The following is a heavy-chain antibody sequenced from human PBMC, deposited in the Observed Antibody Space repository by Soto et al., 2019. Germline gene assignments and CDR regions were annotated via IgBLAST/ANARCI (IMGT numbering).Heavy chain of an antibody. Sequence: PGGSLRLSCVASGFNLSHPWMTWVRQAAGKWLEWVGRIKSKTDGGTADYAAPVKGRATISRDDSKNTVYLQMNSLKTEDTAVYYCTTGIYYDILTGYHNVAYWGQGALVTVSS. V-gene: IGHV3-15*01. J-gene: IGHJ4*02. CDR1: GFNLSHPW. CDR3: TTGIYYDILTGYHNVAY. D-gene: IGHD3-9*01. CDR2: IKSKTDGGTA.